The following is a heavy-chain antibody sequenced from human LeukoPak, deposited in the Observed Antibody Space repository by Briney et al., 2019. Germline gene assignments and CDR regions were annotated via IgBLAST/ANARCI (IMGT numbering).Heavy chain of an antibody. CDR1: GYTFTNYF. CDR3: AKAGDDFWSDYYRGNWFDP. CDR2: ISPSSGAT. J-gene: IGHJ5*02. V-gene: IGHV1-2*06. Sequence: ASVKVSCKASGYTFTNYFIHWVRQAPGQGLEWMGRISPSSGATNYTQNFQDRVTMTRDTSINTAYMEIVRLRSDDTAIYYCAKAGDDFWSDYYRGNWFDPWGQGTLVTVSS. D-gene: IGHD3-3*01.